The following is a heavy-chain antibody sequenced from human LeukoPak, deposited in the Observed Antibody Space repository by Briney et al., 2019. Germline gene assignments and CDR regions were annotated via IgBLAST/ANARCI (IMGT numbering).Heavy chain of an antibody. CDR1: GCSVTTNY. V-gene: IGHV3-53*01. CDR2: IYTGGLT. Sequence: GGSLSLSCAASGCSVTTNYMTWVRQAPGRGPEWVSVIYTGGLTYYSDSVQGRFTISRDDSENTLYLQMTSLKAEDTAIYYCVRVEYSISSGAFDIWGQGTVVTVSS. D-gene: IGHD6-6*01. J-gene: IGHJ3*02. CDR3: VRVEYSISSGAFDI.